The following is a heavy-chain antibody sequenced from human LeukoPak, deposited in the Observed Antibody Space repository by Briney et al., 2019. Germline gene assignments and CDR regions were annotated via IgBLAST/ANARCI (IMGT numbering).Heavy chain of an antibody. CDR2: INTGNGNT. J-gene: IGHJ4*02. D-gene: IGHD6-19*01. Sequence: ASVNVSCQASGYTFPNYAMQWVRQAPGQRREWMGWINTGNGNTKYSQEFQGRVTITRDTSANTAYMELSSLRSEDMAVYYCARAVKYRSGPLTDLLPYYFDYWGQGTLVTVSS. V-gene: IGHV1-3*03. CDR1: GYTFPNYA. CDR3: ARAVKYRSGPLTDLLPYYFDY.